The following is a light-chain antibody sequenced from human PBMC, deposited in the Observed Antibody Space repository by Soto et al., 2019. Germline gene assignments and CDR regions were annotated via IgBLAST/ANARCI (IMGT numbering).Light chain of an antibody. CDR3: QHYNSYSEA. CDR1: QSISTW. V-gene: IGKV1-5*01. J-gene: IGKJ1*01. CDR2: DAS. Sequence: DIQMTQSPSTLSASVGDRVTITCRASQSISTWLAWYQQKPGKAPKLLIYDASSLQSGVPSRFSGSGSGTEFTLTISNLQPDDFATYYCQHYNSYSEAFGQGTKVDI.